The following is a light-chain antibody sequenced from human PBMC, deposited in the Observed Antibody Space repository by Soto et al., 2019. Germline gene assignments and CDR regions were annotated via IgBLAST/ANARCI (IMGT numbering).Light chain of an antibody. CDR2: DVS. CDR1: SFKN. V-gene: IGLV2-14*03. J-gene: IGLJ1*01. Sequence: QSALTQPASVSGSPGQSITISCTGTSFKNVSWYQQHPGQAPNLLIYDVSYRPSAISHRFSVSESAYTASLTISGLQAEVVAVYSRISFLFTSSLYLFGTGTNLTV. CDR3: ISFLFTSSLYL.